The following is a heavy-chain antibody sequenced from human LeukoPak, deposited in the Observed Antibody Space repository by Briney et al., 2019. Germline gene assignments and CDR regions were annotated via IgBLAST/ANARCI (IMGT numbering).Heavy chain of an antibody. J-gene: IGHJ6*04. CDR1: GFTFRSYE. D-gene: IGHD3-10*02. V-gene: IGHV3-21*01. CDR2: ISGSNSYI. CDR3: AELGITMIGGV. Sequence: GGSLRLSCAASGFTFRSYEMNWVRQAPGKGLEWVSSISGSNSYIYYADSMKGRFTISRDNAKNSLYLQMNSLRAEDTAVYYCAELGITMIGGVWGKGTTVTISS.